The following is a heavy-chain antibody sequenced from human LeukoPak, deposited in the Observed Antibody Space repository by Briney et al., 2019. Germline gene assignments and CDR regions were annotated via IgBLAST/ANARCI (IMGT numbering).Heavy chain of an antibody. CDR3: ARVLDSYGYDY. D-gene: IGHD5-18*01. Sequence: SVKVSCKASGYTFTSYGISWVRQAPGQGLEWMGGIIPIFGTANYAQKFQGRVTITTDESTSTAYMEPSSLRSEDTAVYYCARVLDSYGYDYWGQGTLVTVSS. V-gene: IGHV1-69*05. CDR2: IIPIFGTA. CDR1: GYTFTSYG. J-gene: IGHJ4*02.